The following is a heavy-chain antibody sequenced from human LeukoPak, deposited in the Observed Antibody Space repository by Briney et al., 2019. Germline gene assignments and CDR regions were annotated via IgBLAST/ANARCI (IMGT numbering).Heavy chain of an antibody. V-gene: IGHV3-30*02. CDR2: IWYDGSNK. J-gene: IGHJ4*02. Sequence: AGGSLRLSCAASGFTFSSYDMHWVRQAPGKGLEWVAVIWYDGSNKYYADSVRGRFTISRDNSKNTLYLQMNSLRAEDTAVYYCAKQEGGYDFWSGFLYWGQGTLVTVSS. CDR1: GFTFSSYD. CDR3: AKQEGGYDFWSGFLY. D-gene: IGHD3-3*01.